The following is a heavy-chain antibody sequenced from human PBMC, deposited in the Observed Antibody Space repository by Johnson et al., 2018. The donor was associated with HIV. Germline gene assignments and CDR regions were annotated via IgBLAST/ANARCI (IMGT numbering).Heavy chain of an antibody. Sequence: VQLVESGGGLVQPGGSLRLSCAASGFTVSSNYMSWVRQAPGKGLEWVSVIYSGGSTYYADSVKGRFTISRDNSKNTLYLQMNSLIAEDTAVYYCAKVRGWSDDTFDIWGQGTMVTVSS. CDR1: GFTVSSNY. D-gene: IGHD5-12*01. CDR2: IYSGGST. J-gene: IGHJ3*02. CDR3: AKVRGWSDDTFDI. V-gene: IGHV3-66*01.